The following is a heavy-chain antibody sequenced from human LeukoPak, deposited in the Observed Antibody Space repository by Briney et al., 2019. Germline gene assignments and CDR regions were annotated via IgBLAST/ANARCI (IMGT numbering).Heavy chain of an antibody. D-gene: IGHD7-27*01. J-gene: IGHJ4*02. V-gene: IGHV5-51*01. CDR2: IYPGDSDT. CDR3: ARPNGGRLWAWYFDY. Sequence: GESLKISCKASGYRFATYWIGWVRPTPGKGLEWMGLIYPGDSDTRYSPSFQGQVTISADKSISSTSLQWRSLKASDTAMYYCARPNGGRLWAWYFDYWGQGTPVTVSS. CDR1: GYRFATYW.